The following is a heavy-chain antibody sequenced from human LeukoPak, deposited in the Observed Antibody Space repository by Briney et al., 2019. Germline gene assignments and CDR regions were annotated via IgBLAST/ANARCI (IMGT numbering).Heavy chain of an antibody. CDR3: AKQTTGYSGSGVDY. CDR2: ISDSGDRA. D-gene: IGHD3-10*01. V-gene: IGHV3-23*01. Sequence: GGSLRLSCAASGFTFSSYAMSWVRQAPGKGVEWVSGISDSGDRAHYADSVKGRFTISRDNSKNTLYLQMNSLRAEDTAVYFCAKQTTGYSGSGVDYWGQGTLVTVSS. J-gene: IGHJ4*02. CDR1: GFTFSSYA.